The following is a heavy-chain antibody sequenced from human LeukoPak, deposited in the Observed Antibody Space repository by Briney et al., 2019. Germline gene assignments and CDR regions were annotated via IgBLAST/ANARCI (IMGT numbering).Heavy chain of an antibody. Sequence: PGGSLRLSCAASGFTVSSNYMSWVRQAPGKGLEWVSILYSAGGTYYADSVRGRFTIARDSSKNTMFLQMNSLRAEDTAVYYCASGGMGARKLYSDPFHYWGQGTLVTVSS. J-gene: IGHJ4*02. CDR3: ASGGMGARKLYSDPFHY. CDR1: GFTVSSNY. V-gene: IGHV3-53*01. D-gene: IGHD2-15*01. CDR2: LYSAGGT.